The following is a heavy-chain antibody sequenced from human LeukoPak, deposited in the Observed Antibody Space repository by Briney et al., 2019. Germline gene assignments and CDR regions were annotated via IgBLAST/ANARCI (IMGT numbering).Heavy chain of an antibody. CDR2: ISYDGSNK. CDR3: ARDPEYYYDSSGYSPGSFDI. Sequence: SGGSLRLSCAASGFTFSSYGMHWVRQAPGKGLEWVAVISYDGSNKYYADSVKGRFTISRDNSKNTLYLQMNSLRDEDTAVYYCARDPEYYYDSSGYSPGSFDIWGPGTMVTVSS. V-gene: IGHV3-30*03. D-gene: IGHD3-22*01. CDR1: GFTFSSYG. J-gene: IGHJ3*02.